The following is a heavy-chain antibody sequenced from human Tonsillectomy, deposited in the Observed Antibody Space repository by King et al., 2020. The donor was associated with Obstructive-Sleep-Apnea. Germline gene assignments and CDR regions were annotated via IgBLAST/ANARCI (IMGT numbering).Heavy chain of an antibody. D-gene: IGHD3-22*01. CDR1: GYTLSELS. CDR3: ATSKPMIVAVMVY. V-gene: IGHV1-24*01. J-gene: IGHJ4*02. CDR2: FDPEDDET. Sequence: PLVQSGAEVKKPGASVKVSCKVSGYTLSELSMHWVRQAPGKGLEWMGGFDPEDDETIYAQKFQGRVTMTEDTSTDTAYMELSSLTSDDTAVYYCATSKPMIVAVMVYWGQGTLVTVSS.